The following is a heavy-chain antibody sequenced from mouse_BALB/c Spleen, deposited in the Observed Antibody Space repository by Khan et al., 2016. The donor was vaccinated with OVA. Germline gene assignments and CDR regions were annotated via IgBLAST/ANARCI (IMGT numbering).Heavy chain of an antibody. V-gene: IGHV2-9*02. D-gene: IGHD1-2*01. CDR3: ARNTTATPN. CDR2: IWAGGST. J-gene: IGHJ3*01. Sequence: QVQLKESGPGLVAPSQSLSITCTVSGFSLTSYGVHWVRQPPGKGLEWLGIIWAGGSTHYNSALMSRLSISKDNSKSQVFLKMNSLQTDDTVMDYCARNTTATPNWGQGTLVTVSA. CDR1: GFSLTSYG.